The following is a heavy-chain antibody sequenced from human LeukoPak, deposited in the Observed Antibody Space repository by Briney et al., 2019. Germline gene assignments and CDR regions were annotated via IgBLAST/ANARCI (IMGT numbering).Heavy chain of an antibody. D-gene: IGHD2-15*01. Sequence: PGGSLRLSCAASGFTVSSNYMSWVRQAPGKGLEWVSAIDGGSGDTTYYAASVKGRFTISRDNSKSTLYLQMNSLRAEDTAVYYCAHCSGGSCYHPLDYWGQGTLVTVSS. CDR3: AHCSGGSCYHPLDY. V-gene: IGHV3-23*01. CDR2: IDGGSGDTT. J-gene: IGHJ4*02. CDR1: GFTVSSNY.